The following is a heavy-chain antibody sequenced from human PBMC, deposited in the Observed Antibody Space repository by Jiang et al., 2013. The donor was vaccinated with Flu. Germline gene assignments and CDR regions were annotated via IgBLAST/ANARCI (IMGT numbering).Heavy chain of an antibody. D-gene: IGHD6-19*01. J-gene: IGHJ4*02. CDR3: ATDPIAVARLRHKEEHHGEARYYFDY. CDR1: TELS. Sequence: TELSMHWVRQAPGKGLEWMGGFDPEDGETIYAQKFQGRVTMTEDTSTDTAYMELSSLRSEDTAVYYCATDPIAVARLRHKEEHHGEARYYFDYWGQGTLVTVSS. CDR2: FDPEDGET. V-gene: IGHV1-24*01.